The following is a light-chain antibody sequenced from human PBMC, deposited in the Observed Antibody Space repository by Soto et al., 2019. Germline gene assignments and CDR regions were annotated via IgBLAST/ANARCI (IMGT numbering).Light chain of an antibody. CDR1: QSVSSNY. V-gene: IGKV3-20*01. CDR3: QHYSSQT. CDR2: GAS. J-gene: IGKJ1*01. Sequence: EVVLTQSPGTLSLSPGERATLSCRASQSVSSNYLAWYQQRPGQAPRLLIYGASSRATGIPDRFSGSGSGTDFTPTISRLEPEDSAVYFCQHYSSQTFGQGTKVDIK.